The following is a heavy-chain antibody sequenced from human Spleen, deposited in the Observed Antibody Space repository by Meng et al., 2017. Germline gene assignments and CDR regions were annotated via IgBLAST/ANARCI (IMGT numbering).Heavy chain of an antibody. J-gene: IGHJ4*02. CDR3: ARGRLRYSSDY. CDR1: GGTFSSYA. CDR2: IIPIFGTA. D-gene: IGHD6-13*01. Sequence: QRVQAGVEVKKPGSSVKVSCRASGGTFSSYAISWLLQAPGQGLEWMGGIIPIFGTANYAQKFQGRVTITADKSTSTAYMELSSLRSEDTAVYYCARGRLRYSSDYWGQGTLVTVSS. V-gene: IGHV1-69*06.